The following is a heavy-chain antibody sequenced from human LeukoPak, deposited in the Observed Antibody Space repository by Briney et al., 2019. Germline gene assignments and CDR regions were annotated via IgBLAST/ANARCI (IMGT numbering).Heavy chain of an antibody. Sequence: ESSETLSLTCTVSGGSISSYYWSWIRQPAGKGLEWIGRIYSSGSTNYNPSLKSRVTMSVDTSKNQFSLKLSSVTAADTAVYYCGRGEYQLLLHHWGQGTLVTVSS. D-gene: IGHD2-2*01. CDR3: GRGEYQLLLHH. J-gene: IGHJ4*02. V-gene: IGHV4-4*07. CDR1: GGSISSYY. CDR2: IYSSGST.